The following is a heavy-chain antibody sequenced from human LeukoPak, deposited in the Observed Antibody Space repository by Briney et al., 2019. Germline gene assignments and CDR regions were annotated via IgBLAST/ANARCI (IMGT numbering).Heavy chain of an antibody. CDR2: IKQDGSEK. V-gene: IGHV3-7*03. CDR1: GFTLSGYW. D-gene: IGHD3-3*01. Sequence: GGSLRLSCAASGFTLSGYWMSWVRQAPGKGLQWVANIKQDGSEKYYVDSVKGRFTISRDNAKNSLYLQMNSLRAEDTALYHCARAVYYDFWSGSPDDAFDIWGQGTMVTVSS. J-gene: IGHJ3*02. CDR3: ARAVYYDFWSGSPDDAFDI.